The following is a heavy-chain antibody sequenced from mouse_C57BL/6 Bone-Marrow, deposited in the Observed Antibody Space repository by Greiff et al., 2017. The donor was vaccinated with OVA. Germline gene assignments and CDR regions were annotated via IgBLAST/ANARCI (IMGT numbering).Heavy chain of an antibody. CDR3: ARGGYYSNGGYFDV. V-gene: IGHV3-8*01. CDR2: ISYSGST. J-gene: IGHJ1*03. D-gene: IGHD2-5*01. CDR1: GYSITSDY. Sequence: EVQRVESGPGLAKPSQTLSLTCSVTGYSITSDYWNWIRKFPGHKLEYMGYISYSGSTYYNPSLNSRISITRDTSKNQYYLQLHSVTTEDTAAYYGARGGYYSNGGYFDVWGTGTTVTVSS.